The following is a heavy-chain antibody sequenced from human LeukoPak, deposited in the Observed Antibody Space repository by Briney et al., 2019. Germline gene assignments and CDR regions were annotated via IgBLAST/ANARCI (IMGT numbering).Heavy chain of an antibody. CDR1: GYTFTNYD. Sequence: GASVKVSCKASGYTFTNYDIMWVRQATGQGPEWMGWMNSNSGNTGYAQKFQGRVTMTRDTSINTAYMELHSLTSVDTAVYYCARGRGGTVVRGYLDYWGQGTLVTVSS. D-gene: IGHD3-10*01. CDR2: MNSNSGNT. CDR3: ARGRGGTVVRGYLDY. J-gene: IGHJ4*02. V-gene: IGHV1-8*01.